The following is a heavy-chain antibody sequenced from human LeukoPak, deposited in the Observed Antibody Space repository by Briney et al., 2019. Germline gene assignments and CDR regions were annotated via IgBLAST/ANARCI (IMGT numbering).Heavy chain of an antibody. J-gene: IGHJ4*02. Sequence: ASVKVSCKASGYTFTGYYMHWVRQSPGQGLEWMGWINPNSGGTNYAQKFQGRVTMTRDTSISTAYMELGRLRSDDTAVYYCAREQIVVVPAATGALDYWGQGTLVTVSS. D-gene: IGHD2-2*01. V-gene: IGHV1-2*02. CDR1: GYTFTGYY. CDR3: AREQIVVVPAATGALDY. CDR2: INPNSGGT.